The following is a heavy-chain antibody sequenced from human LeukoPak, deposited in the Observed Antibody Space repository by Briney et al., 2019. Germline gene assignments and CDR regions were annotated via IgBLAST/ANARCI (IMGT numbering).Heavy chain of an antibody. CDR2: IYYSGST. Sequence: SETLSLTCTVSGGSISGYYWSWIRQPPGKGLEWIGYIYYSGSTNYNPSLKSRVTISVDTSKNQFSLKLSSVTAADTAVYYCARDLYGGNPWGWFDPWGQGTLVTVSS. CDR1: GGSISGYY. D-gene: IGHD4-23*01. J-gene: IGHJ5*02. V-gene: IGHV4-59*01. CDR3: ARDLYGGNPWGWFDP.